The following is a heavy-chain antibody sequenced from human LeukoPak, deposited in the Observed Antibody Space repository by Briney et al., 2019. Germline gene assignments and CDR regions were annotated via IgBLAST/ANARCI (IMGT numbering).Heavy chain of an antibody. CDR2: INPNSGGT. D-gene: IGHD6-13*01. V-gene: IGHV1-2*02. J-gene: IGHJ4*02. Sequence: ASVKVSCKASGYTFTGYYMHWVRQAPGQGLEWMGWINPNSGGTNYAQKFQGRVTMTRDTSISTAYMELSRLRSDDTAVYYCARGPGYSSSWYPWYFDYWGQGTLVTVSS. CDR3: ARGPGYSSSWYPWYFDY. CDR1: GYTFTGYY.